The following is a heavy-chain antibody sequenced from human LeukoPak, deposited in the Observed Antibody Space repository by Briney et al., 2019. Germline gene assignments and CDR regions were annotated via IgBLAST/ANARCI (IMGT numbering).Heavy chain of an antibody. V-gene: IGHV3-30*04. CDR2: ISNDGNEK. J-gene: IGHJ4*01. D-gene: IGHD6-19*01. CDR3: ARDGGYTSGWTYGAGDY. Sequence: GGSLRLSCAASGFTFSAYVMHWVRQAPGKGLECVAVISNDGNEKYYADSVKGRFSISRDNSKNTLYLQMSSLRTEDTAVYYCARDGGYTSGWTYGAGDYWGQGNLVTVSS. CDR1: GFTFSAYV.